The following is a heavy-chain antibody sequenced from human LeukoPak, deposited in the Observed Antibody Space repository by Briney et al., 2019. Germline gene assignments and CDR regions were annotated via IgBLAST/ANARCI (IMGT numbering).Heavy chain of an antibody. CDR2: IKSKTDGGTT. Sequence: GGSLRLSCAASGFTFSNGWMSWGRQAPGKGLEWVGGIKSKTDGGTTDYAAPVKGRFTISRDDSKNTLYLQMNSLKTEDTAVYYCTTGPALYYYDSSADYWGQGTLVTVSS. CDR3: TTGPALYYYDSSADY. D-gene: IGHD3-22*01. J-gene: IGHJ4*02. CDR1: GFTFSNGW. V-gene: IGHV3-15*01.